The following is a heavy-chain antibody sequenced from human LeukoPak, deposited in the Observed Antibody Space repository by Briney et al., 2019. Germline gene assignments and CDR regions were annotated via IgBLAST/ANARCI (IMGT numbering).Heavy chain of an antibody. CDR1: GFTFSSYA. CDR2: INWNGGNT. CDR3: GRDLSGWYGPDY. D-gene: IGHD6-19*01. V-gene: IGHV3-20*04. J-gene: IGHJ4*02. Sequence: GGSLRLSCAASGFTFSSYAMSWVRQAPGKGLEWVSGINWNGGNTGYADSVKGRFIISRDNAKNSLYLQMDSLRAEDTALYYCGRDLSGWYGPDYWGQGTLVTVSS.